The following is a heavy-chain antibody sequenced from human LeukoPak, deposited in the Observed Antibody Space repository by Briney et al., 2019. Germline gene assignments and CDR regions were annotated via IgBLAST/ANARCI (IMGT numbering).Heavy chain of an antibody. CDR2: IYYTGIT. D-gene: IGHD1-26*01. Sequence: SETLSLTCSVSGGSISSTAYYWGWIRQPPGKGLEWIGSIYYTGITYYNPSLKSRVTISLDTSRNQFSLKLNSVTAPETAVYYCARWGDSGRPFDYWGQGTLVTVSS. CDR3: ARWGDSGRPFDY. CDR1: GGSISSTAYY. J-gene: IGHJ4*02. V-gene: IGHV4-39*01.